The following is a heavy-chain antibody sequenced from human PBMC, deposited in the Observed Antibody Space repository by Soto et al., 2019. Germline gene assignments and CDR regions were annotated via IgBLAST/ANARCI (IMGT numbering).Heavy chain of an antibody. D-gene: IGHD3-9*01. CDR3: AKFPILRYFDWLSMGYFDY. CDR1: GDSFTADW. Sequence: GESLKISCKTSGDSFTADWIGWVRQLPGKGLEWMGVIYPGDSRTRYRPPFQGQVTISVDKSIRTAYLQWSSLKASDTAMYYCAKFPILRYFDWLSMGYFDYWGQGTLVTVSS. CDR2: IYPGDSRT. J-gene: IGHJ4*02. V-gene: IGHV5-51*01.